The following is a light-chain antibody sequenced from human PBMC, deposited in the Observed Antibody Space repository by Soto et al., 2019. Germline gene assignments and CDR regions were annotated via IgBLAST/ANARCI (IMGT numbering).Light chain of an antibody. V-gene: IGKV1-5*03. J-gene: IGKJ4*01. CDR1: QSVGNS. Sequence: DIQVTQSPSTLSASVGDRITISCRPSQSVGNSLAWYQQKPGRAPKLLIYDASKLETGVSSRFIGSGSGTEFTLTISSLLPDDVVAYYCQQYNYNSRTFGGGTKVYI. CDR2: DAS. CDR3: QQYNYNSRT.